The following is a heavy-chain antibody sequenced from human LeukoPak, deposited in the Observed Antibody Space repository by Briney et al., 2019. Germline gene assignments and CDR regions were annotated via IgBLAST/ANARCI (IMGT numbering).Heavy chain of an antibody. J-gene: IGHJ4*02. CDR3: ASGIRAFDN. V-gene: IGHV3-21*01. CDR2: ISSSSSYI. CDR1: GFTFSSYS. Sequence: GGSLRLSCEASGFTFSSYSMNWVRQAPGKGLEWVSSISSSSSYIYYADSVKGRFTISRDNAKHSLYLQMNSLRGEDTAVYYCASGIRAFDNWGQGTLVTVSA. D-gene: IGHD1-26*01.